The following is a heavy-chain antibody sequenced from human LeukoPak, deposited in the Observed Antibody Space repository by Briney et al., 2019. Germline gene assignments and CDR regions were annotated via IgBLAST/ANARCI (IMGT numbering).Heavy chain of an antibody. CDR3: GKLRATVTIAY. V-gene: IGHV4-39*01. CDR2: IYHSGST. J-gene: IGHJ4*02. D-gene: IGHD4-17*01. Sequence: SETLSLTCTVSGGSISSSSYYWGWIRQPPGKGLEWIGSIYHSGSTYYNSSLKSRVTISIDTSKNQFSLKLSSVTAADTAVYYCGKLRATVTIAYWGPGALVTVSS. CDR1: GGSISSSSYY.